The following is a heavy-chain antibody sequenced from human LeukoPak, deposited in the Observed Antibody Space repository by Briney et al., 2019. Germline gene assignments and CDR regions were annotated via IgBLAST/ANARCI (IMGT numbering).Heavy chain of an antibody. J-gene: IGHJ4*02. Sequence: ASVKVPCKASGYTFTNYDIMWVRQATGQGPEWMGWMNSTSGNTGSAQKFQGRVTMTRDTSINTAYMELHSLTSEDTAVYYCARGRGGTVVRGYLDYWGQGTLVIVSS. CDR3: ARGRGGTVVRGYLDY. CDR2: MNSTSGNT. D-gene: IGHD3-10*01. V-gene: IGHV1-8*01. CDR1: GYTFTNYD.